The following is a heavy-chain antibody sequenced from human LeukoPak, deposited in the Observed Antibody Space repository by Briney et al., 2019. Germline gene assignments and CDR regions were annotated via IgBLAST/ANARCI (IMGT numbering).Heavy chain of an antibody. CDR3: AGVSTMVRGVMTFDP. V-gene: IGHV1-2*06. CDR2: INPNSGGT. D-gene: IGHD3-10*01. CDR1: GYTFTGYY. J-gene: IGHJ5*02. Sequence: GASVKVSCKASGYTFTGYYMHWVRQAPGQGLEWMGRINPNSGGTNYAQKFQGRVTMTRDTSISTAYMELSRLRSDDTAVYYCAGVSTMVRGVMTFDPWGQGTLVTVSS.